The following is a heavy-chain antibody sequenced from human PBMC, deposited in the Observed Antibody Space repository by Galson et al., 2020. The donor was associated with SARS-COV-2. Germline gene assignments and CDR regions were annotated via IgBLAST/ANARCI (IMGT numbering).Heavy chain of an antibody. D-gene: IGHD3-16*01. CDR1: GFSLSNARMG. V-gene: IGHV2-26*01. CDR2: IFSHDEK. J-gene: IGHJ6*02. CDR3: ARIQGGLRLLGYYYWYGMDV. Sequence: KMSGPTLVKPTETLTLTCTVPGFSLSNARMGVSWIRQPPGKALEWLAHIFSHDEKSYSTSLKSRRTISKDTSKSQVVLTMTNMDPVDTATYYCARIQGGLRLLGYYYWYGMDVWGQGTTVTVS.